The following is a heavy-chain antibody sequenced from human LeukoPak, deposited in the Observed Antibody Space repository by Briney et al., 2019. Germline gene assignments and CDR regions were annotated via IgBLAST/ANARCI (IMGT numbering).Heavy chain of an antibody. Sequence: PGGSLRLSCAASGFTFSSYSMIWVRQAPGKGLEWVSSISSSSNYIYYADSVKGRFTISRDNAKNSLYLQMSSLRAEDTAVYYCASLVYCGADCYTDYWGQGTLVTVSS. D-gene: IGHD2-21*02. J-gene: IGHJ4*02. CDR2: ISSSSNYI. CDR1: GFTFSSYS. CDR3: ASLVYCGADCYTDY. V-gene: IGHV3-21*01.